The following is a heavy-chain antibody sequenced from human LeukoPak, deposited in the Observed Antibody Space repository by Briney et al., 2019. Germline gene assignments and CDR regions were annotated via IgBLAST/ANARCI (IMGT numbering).Heavy chain of an antibody. J-gene: IGHJ6*03. CDR2: INHSGST. Sequence: SGTLSLTCAVYGGSFSGYYWSWIRQPPGKGLEWIGEINHSGSTNYNPSLKSRVTISVDTSKNQFSLKLSSVTAADTAVYYCARGRHKRIYYYYMDVWGKGTTVTVSS. CDR3: ARGRHKRIYYYYMDV. CDR1: GGSFSGYY. V-gene: IGHV4-34*01.